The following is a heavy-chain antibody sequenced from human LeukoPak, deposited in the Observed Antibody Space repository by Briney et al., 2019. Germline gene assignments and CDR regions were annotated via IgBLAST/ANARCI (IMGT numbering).Heavy chain of an antibody. V-gene: IGHV1-24*01. D-gene: IGHD3-3*01. CDR2: FDPEDGET. J-gene: IGHJ6*02. CDR1: GYTLTELS. CDR3: ATSGGVVISRYYYYGMDV. Sequence: ASVKVSCKVSGYTLTELSMHWVRQAPGKGLEWMGGFDPEDGETIYAQKFQGRVTMTEDTSTDTAYMELSSPRSEDTAVYYCATSGGVVISRYYYYGMDVWGQGTTVTVSS.